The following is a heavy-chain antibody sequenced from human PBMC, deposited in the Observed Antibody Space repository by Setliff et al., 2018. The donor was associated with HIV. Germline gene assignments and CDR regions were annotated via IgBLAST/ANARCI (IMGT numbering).Heavy chain of an antibody. CDR3: ARETIRSGHPSEAGFDF. J-gene: IGHJ4*02. CDR1: AYSVRNGYY. CDR2: LYYDGNT. D-gene: IGHD6-19*01. Sequence: SETLSLTCTVSAYSVRNGYYWGWIRQSPGKGLEWIGTLYYDGNTYYNPSLKSRVTMSVDTSKNQFSLNLNSVTAADTAVYYCARETIRSGHPSEAGFDFWGQGALVTVS. V-gene: IGHV4-38-2*02.